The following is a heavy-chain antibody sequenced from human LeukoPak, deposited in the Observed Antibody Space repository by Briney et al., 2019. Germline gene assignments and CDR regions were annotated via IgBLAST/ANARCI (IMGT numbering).Heavy chain of an antibody. CDR1: GYTFTAYY. Sequence: ASVKVSCKATGYTFTAYYMHWVRQAPGQGLEWMGLINPSGSDTVYAQKFQGRVTMTRDMSTSTDYMELSSLRFDDTAVYYCARGDSSSRMRRGWFDPWGQGTLVTVSS. CDR3: ARGDSSSRMRRGWFDP. V-gene: IGHV1-46*01. CDR2: INPSGSDT. D-gene: IGHD6-13*01. J-gene: IGHJ5*02.